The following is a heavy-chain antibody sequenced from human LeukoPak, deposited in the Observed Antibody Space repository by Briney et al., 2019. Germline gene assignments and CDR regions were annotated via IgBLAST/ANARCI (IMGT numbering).Heavy chain of an antibody. CDR2: ISRSGGST. J-gene: IGHJ4*02. CDR1: GFTFSSYG. D-gene: IGHD3-22*01. Sequence: PGGSLRLSCAASGFTFSSYGMSWVRQAPGKGLEWVSAISRSGGSTYYADSVKGRFTISRDNSKNTLYLQMNSLRADDTAVYYCAKDRSGYITYWGQGTLVTVSS. V-gene: IGHV3-23*01. CDR3: AKDRSGYITY.